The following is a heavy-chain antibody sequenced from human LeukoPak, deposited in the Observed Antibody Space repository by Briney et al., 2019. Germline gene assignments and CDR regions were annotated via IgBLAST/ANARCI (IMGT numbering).Heavy chain of an antibody. CDR3: ARDRSIAVAGFDY. CDR2: INPKGGGT. D-gene: IGHD6-19*01. J-gene: IGHJ4*02. Sequence: ASVKVSCKASGYTFTGYYMHWVRQAPGQGLEWMGWINPKGGGTNSAQKFQGRVTMNMDTSISTAYMELSRLRYDDTDVYYCARDRSIAVAGFDYWGQGTLVTVSS. CDR1: GYTFTGYY. V-gene: IGHV1-2*02.